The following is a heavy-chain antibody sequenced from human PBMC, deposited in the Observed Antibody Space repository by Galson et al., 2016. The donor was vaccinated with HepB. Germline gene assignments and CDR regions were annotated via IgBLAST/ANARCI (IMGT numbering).Heavy chain of an antibody. J-gene: IGHJ4*02. CDR3: ARDMSFYCLDF. D-gene: IGHD3/OR15-3a*01. V-gene: IGHV3-33*01. Sequence: SLRLSCAASGFTLSHYGMHWVRQTPGKGLEWVAGIYSDGRKKSYVDSVKGRFIVSRDDSENTMYLQMNSLRAEDTAVYFCARDMSFYCLDFRGQGTPVTVSS. CDR1: GFTLSHYG. CDR2: IYSDGRKK.